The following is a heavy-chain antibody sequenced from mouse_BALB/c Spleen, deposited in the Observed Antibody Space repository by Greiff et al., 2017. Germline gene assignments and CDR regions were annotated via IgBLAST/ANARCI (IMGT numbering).Heavy chain of an antibody. J-gene: IGHJ2*01. CDR3: TREGGNYVGGFDY. V-gene: IGHV1-15*01. CDR1: GYTFTDYE. CDR2: IDPETGGT. D-gene: IGHD2-1*01. Sequence: LVESGAELVRPGASVTLSCKASGYTFTDYEMHWVKQTPVHGLEWIGAIDPETGGTAYNQKFKGKATLTADKSSSTAYMELRSLTSEDSAVYYCTREGGNYVGGFDYWGQGTTLTVSS.